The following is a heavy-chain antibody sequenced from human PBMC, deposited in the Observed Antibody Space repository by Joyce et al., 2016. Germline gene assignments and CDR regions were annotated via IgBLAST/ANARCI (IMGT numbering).Heavy chain of an antibody. V-gene: IGHV4-38-2*02. J-gene: IGHJ5*02. D-gene: IGHD3-22*01. Sequence: QVQLQESGPGLVKPSETLSLTCDVSGYSINSGYYWGWIRQPPGKGLEWIGSISHSESTYYNPALKSRVTISVDTTKNQFSLNLNSVTATDSAVYYCARDSYYDNSGDYFWWFDPWGQGTLVTVSS. CDR3: ARDSYYDNSGDYFWWFDP. CDR2: ISHSEST. CDR1: GYSINSGYY.